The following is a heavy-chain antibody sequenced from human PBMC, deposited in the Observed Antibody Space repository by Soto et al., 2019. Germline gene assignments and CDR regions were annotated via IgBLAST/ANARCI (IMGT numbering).Heavy chain of an antibody. CDR1: GYTFTSYG. CDR3: ARGPLFYSVREGIVASYGMDV. D-gene: IGHD2-21*01. V-gene: IGHV1-18*04. Sequence: QVQLVQSGAEVKKPGDSVKVSCKASGYTFTSYGISWVRQAPGQGLEWMGWISAYNGNTNYAQKLQGRVTMTTDTSTSTAYMELRSLRSDDTSVYYFARGPLFYSVREGIVASYGMDVWGQVTTVTVSS. CDR2: ISAYNGNT. J-gene: IGHJ6*02.